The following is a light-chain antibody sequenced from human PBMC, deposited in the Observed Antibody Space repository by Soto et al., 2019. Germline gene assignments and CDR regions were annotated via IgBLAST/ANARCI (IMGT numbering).Light chain of an antibody. CDR1: QSLGTNY. V-gene: IGKV3-20*01. Sequence: EIVLTQSPGTLSLSPGERATLSCGTSQSLGTNYLAWYQPKPGQAPRLLIYDVSNRATGILDRFRGSGSGADFTLTLSRLEPEDVALDFCQQYDTSPWTFGEGTKVDIK. CDR2: DVS. J-gene: IGKJ1*01. CDR3: QQYDTSPWT.